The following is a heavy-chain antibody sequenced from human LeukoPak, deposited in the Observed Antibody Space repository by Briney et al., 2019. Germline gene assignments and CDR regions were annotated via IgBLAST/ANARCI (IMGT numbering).Heavy chain of an antibody. CDR1: GYTFTTYG. CDR3: AREDWGN. D-gene: IGHD7-27*01. Sequence: GASVKVSCKTSGYTFTTYGISWLRQAPGQGLEWMGWITTNTGNPTYVQGFTGRFVFSLDTSVSTAYLQISSLKAEDTAVYYCAREDWGNWGQGTLVTVSS. CDR2: ITTNTGNP. V-gene: IGHV7-4-1*02. J-gene: IGHJ4*02.